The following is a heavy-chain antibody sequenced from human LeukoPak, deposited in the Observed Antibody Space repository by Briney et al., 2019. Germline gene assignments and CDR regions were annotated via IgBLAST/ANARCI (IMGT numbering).Heavy chain of an antibody. V-gene: IGHV3-30*18. CDR1: GFTFSSYG. CDR3: AKGGRYSSSWPRVIGY. J-gene: IGHJ4*02. D-gene: IGHD6-13*01. Sequence: PGRSLRLSCAASGFTFSSYGMHWVRQAPGKGLEWVAVISYDGSNKYYADSVKGRFTISRDNSKNTLYLQMNSLRAEDTAVYYCAKGGRYSSSWPRVIGYWGQGTLVTVSS. CDR2: ISYDGSNK.